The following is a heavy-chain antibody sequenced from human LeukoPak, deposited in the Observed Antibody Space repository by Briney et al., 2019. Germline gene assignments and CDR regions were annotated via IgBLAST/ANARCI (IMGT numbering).Heavy chain of an antibody. CDR2: VSTSGHTT. Sequence: PGGSLRLSCAVSGFTFSSYEMNWVRQAPGKGLEWVSYVSTSGHTTYYTDSVKGRFTISRENAKNSLFLQMNSLRAEDTAVYYCARAGGGYWFDPWGQGTLVTVSS. CDR3: ARAGGGYWFDP. D-gene: IGHD2-15*01. J-gene: IGHJ5*02. CDR1: GFTFSSYE. V-gene: IGHV3-48*03.